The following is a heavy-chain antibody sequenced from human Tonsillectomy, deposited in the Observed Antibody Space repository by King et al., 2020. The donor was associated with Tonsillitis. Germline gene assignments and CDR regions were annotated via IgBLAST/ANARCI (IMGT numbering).Heavy chain of an antibody. D-gene: IGHD1-1*01. CDR3: ARDLMSGDWNDPLGYFDY. CDR1: GFTFSNYA. Sequence: VQLVESGGGVVQPGRSLRLSCAASGFTFSNYAMQWVRQAPGKGLEWVAIISYDGSEKYYADSVKGRFTISRDNSKKKMYVQMNSLRAEDTAVYYCARDLMSGDWNDPLGYFDYWGQGTLVTVSS. J-gene: IGHJ4*02. V-gene: IGHV3-30*04. CDR2: ISYDGSEK.